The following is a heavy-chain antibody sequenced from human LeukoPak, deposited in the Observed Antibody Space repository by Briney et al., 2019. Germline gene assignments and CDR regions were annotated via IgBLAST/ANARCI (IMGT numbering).Heavy chain of an antibody. CDR2: INWNGDST. CDR1: GFTFDDYG. J-gene: IGHJ3*02. V-gene: IGHV3-20*04. D-gene: IGHD3-10*01. Sequence: GGSLRLSCAASGFTFDDYGMSWVRQAPGKGLEWVSGINWNGDSTGYADSVKGRFTISRDNARNPLYLQMNSLRAEDTALYYCARDINYDISGNYFNDAFDIWGQGTMVTVSS. CDR3: ARDINYDISGNYFNDAFDI.